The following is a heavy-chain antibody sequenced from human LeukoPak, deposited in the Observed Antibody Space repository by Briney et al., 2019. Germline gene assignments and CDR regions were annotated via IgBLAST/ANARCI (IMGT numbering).Heavy chain of an antibody. CDR3: ATDLNFLGYCSSTSCRRGYYYMDV. CDR2: FDPEDGET. D-gene: IGHD2-2*01. J-gene: IGHJ6*03. Sequence: ASVKVSCKASGYTFTGYYMHWVRQAPGKGLEWMGGFDPEDGETIYAQKFQGRVTMTEDTSTDTAYMELSSLRSEDTAVYYCATDLNFLGYCSSTSCRRGYYYMDVWGKGTTVTVSS. V-gene: IGHV1-24*01. CDR1: GYTFTGYY.